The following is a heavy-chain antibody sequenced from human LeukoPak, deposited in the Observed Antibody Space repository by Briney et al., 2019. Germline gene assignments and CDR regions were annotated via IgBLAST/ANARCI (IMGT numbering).Heavy chain of an antibody. D-gene: IGHD2-2*02. Sequence: GGSLRLSCAASGFTFSIYWMYWVRQAPGKGLVWVSRINSEGSRTSYADSVKGRVTISRDNAKNMLYLQMNSLRAEDTAVYYCARGRYCSSTSCYKAFDIWGQGTKVTVSS. V-gene: IGHV3-74*01. J-gene: IGHJ3*02. CDR3: ARGRYCSSTSCYKAFDI. CDR2: INSEGSRT. CDR1: GFTFSIYW.